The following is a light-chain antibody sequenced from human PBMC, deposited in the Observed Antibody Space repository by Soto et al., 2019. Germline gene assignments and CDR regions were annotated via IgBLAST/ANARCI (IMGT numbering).Light chain of an antibody. CDR1: SSNIGSNT. J-gene: IGLJ3*02. Sequence: QSVLTQPPSASGTPGQRVTISCSGSSSNIGSNTVNWYQQLPGTAPKLLIYNNNQWPSGVPDRFSGSKSGTSASLAISGLQSEDEADYHCAAWDDSLNGWVFGGGTQLTVL. V-gene: IGLV1-44*01. CDR3: AAWDDSLNGWV. CDR2: NNN.